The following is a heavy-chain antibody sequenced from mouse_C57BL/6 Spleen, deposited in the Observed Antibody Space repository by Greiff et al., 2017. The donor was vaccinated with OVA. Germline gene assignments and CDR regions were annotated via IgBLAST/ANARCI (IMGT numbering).Heavy chain of an antibody. CDR3: AREDYRNYFGY. Sequence: EVQGVESGGGLVKPGGSLKLSCAASGFTFSSYAMSWVRQTPEKRLEWVATISDGGSYTYYPDNVKGRFTISRDNAKNNLYLQMSHLKSEDTAMYYCAREDYRNYFGYWGQGTTLTVSS. D-gene: IGHD5-5*01. J-gene: IGHJ2*01. V-gene: IGHV5-4*01. CDR2: ISDGGSYT. CDR1: GFTFSSYA.